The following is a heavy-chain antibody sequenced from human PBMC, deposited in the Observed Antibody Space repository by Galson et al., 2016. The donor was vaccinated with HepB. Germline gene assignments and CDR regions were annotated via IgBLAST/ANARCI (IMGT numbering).Heavy chain of an antibody. CDR2: IYPSLTT. J-gene: IGHJ3*02. CDR3: ARDGGGSAYAFDI. Sequence: SETLSLTCTVSGDSISSYYWSWIRQPAGKGLEWIGRIYPSLTTNYNPSLKSRVTMSLDMSKNQFSLKLSSVTAADTAVYHCARDGGGSAYAFDIWGQGTTVTVSS. V-gene: IGHV4-4*07. CDR1: GDSISSYY. D-gene: IGHD2-15*01.